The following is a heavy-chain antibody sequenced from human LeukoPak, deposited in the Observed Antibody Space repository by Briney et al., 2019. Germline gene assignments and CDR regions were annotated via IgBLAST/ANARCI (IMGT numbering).Heavy chain of an antibody. CDR1: GGTFSSYA. CDR2: IIPIFGTA. J-gene: IGHJ5*02. CDR3: ARGTRPGYSSSWYEFDP. V-gene: IGHV1-69*13. Sequence: SVKVSCKASGGTFSSYAISWVRQAPGQGLEWMGGIIPIFGTANYAQKFQGRVTITADESTSTAYMELSSLRSEDTAVYYCARGTRPGYSSSWYEFDPWGQGALVTVSS. D-gene: IGHD6-13*01.